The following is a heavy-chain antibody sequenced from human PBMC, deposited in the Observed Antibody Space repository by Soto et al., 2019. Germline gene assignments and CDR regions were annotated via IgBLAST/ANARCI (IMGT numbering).Heavy chain of an antibody. CDR2: ISYDGSNK. CDR1: VFAFISYS. D-gene: IGHD6-19*01. J-gene: IGHJ6*02. CDR3: ARELRLVTTYYYYGMDV. Sequence: PVVSLRLSCSASVFAFISYSIHLLLQAPGNGLEWVAVISYDGSNKYYEDSVKGRFTISRDNYKNTLYLQMNSLRAEDTAVYYCARELRLVTTYYYYGMDVWGQGTTVTVSS. V-gene: IGHV3-30-3*01.